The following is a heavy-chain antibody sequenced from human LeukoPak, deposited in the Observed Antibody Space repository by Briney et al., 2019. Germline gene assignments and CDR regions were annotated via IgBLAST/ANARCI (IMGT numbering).Heavy chain of an antibody. Sequence: GGSLRLSCTTSGFTFSNYWMHWVRQAPGKGLVWASRIKDYTNYADADSVKERFTISRDNAKNTLYLQMNSLRVEDTAVYYCARDPGSSDRDWYFDLWGRGTLVTVSS. V-gene: IGHV3-74*03. CDR2: IKDYTNY. CDR1: GFTFSNYW. CDR3: ARDPGSSDRDWYFDL. J-gene: IGHJ2*01. D-gene: IGHD6-13*01.